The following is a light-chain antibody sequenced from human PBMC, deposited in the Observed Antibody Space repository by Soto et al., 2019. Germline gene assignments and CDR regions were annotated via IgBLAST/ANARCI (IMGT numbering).Light chain of an antibody. CDR2: GAS. J-gene: IGKJ1*01. V-gene: IGKV3-20*01. CDR1: QSVSSTY. Sequence: EIMLTQSPGTLSLSPGERATLSCRASQSVSSTYLAWYQHRPGQAPRLLIYGASSRATGIPDRFSGSGSGTDFTLTISSLEPEDFAVYYCHQYSSSTNTFGQGTKVDIK. CDR3: HQYSSSTNT.